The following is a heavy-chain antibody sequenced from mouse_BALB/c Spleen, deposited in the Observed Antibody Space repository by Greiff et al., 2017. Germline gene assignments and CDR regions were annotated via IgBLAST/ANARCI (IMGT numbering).Heavy chain of an antibody. CDR1: GYTFTSYW. D-gene: IGHD1-1*01. Sequence: VQLQQSGAELVRPGASVKLSCKASGYTFTSYWINWVKQRPGQGLEWIGNIYPSDSYTNYNQKFKDKATLTVDKSSSTAYMQLSSPTSEDSAVYYCTATVVEKAWFAYWGQGTLATVSA. CDR2: IYPSDSYT. CDR3: TATVVEKAWFAY. V-gene: IGHV1-69*02. J-gene: IGHJ3*01.